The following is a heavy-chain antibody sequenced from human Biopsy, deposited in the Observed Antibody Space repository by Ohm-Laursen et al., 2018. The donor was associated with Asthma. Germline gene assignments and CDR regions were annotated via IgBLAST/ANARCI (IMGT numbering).Heavy chain of an antibody. D-gene: IGHD2-2*01. V-gene: IGHV1-69*01. J-gene: IGHJ4*02. CDR3: ARKAGPCISRTCYSLDF. Sequence: SSVKVSCKSLGGAFNTYVIGWVRQAPGQGLEWMGGINSVFGTTTYPQKFQDRVTITADDSTSTVYMELSSLRSEDTAVYYCARKAGPCISRTCYSLDFWGQGTLVTVSS. CDR1: GGAFNTYV. CDR2: INSVFGTT.